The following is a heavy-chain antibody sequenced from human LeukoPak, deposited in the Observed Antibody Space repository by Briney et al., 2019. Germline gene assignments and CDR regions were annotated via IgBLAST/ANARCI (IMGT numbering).Heavy chain of an antibody. Sequence: ASVKVSCKASGGTFSSYSISWVRQAPGQRLEWMGNIIPMFHKTNYAQILQGRVTITTDESTTTAYMELSSLRPEDTAVYYCARIPDSSVNGSDYWGQGTLVTVSS. D-gene: IGHD3-22*01. V-gene: IGHV1-69*05. CDR3: ARIPDSSVNGSDY. CDR2: IIPMFHKT. CDR1: GGTFSSYS. J-gene: IGHJ4*02.